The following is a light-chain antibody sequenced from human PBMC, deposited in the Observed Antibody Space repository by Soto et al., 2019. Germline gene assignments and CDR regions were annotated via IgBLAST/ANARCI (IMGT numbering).Light chain of an antibody. CDR2: DVT. CDR3: YSYAGRYIWV. CDR1: SSDVGNYNY. V-gene: IGLV2-11*01. Sequence: QSALAQPRSVSGSPGQSITISCTGTSSDVGNYNYVSWYQQDPGKAPKLIIYDVTKRPSGVPDRFSGSKSGNTASLTISGLQAEDEADYYCYSYAGRYIWVFGGGTKVTVL. J-gene: IGLJ3*02.